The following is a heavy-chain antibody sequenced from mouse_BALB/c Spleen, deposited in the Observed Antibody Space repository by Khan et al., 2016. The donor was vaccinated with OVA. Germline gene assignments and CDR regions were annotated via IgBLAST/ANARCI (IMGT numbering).Heavy chain of an antibody. V-gene: IGHV1-18*01. CDR3: TRGNWDS. Sequence: VQLQQSGPELVKPGASMKISCKASGYSFTDYTMNWVKQNHGKNLEWIGLINPYNDVSIYNQKFKGKATLTVDKSSSTAYMELLSLTSEDSAVXYCTRGNWDSWGQGTTLTVSS. CDR1: GYSFTDYT. J-gene: IGHJ2*01. CDR2: INPYNDVS.